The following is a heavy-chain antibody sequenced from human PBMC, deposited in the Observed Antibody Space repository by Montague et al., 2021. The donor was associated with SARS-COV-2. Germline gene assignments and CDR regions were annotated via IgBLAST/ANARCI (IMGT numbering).Heavy chain of an antibody. J-gene: IGHJ3*02. CDR3: ARAGTITMIVVVIDAFDI. D-gene: IGHD3-22*01. V-gene: IGHV4-31*03. CDR1: GGSISSGGYY. CDR2: IYYSGST. Sequence: TLSLTCTVSGGSISSGGYYWSWIRQHPGKGLEWIGYIYYSGSTYYNPSLKSRVTISVDTSKNQFSLKLSSVTAADTAVYYCARAGTITMIVVVIDAFDIWGQGTMVTDSS.